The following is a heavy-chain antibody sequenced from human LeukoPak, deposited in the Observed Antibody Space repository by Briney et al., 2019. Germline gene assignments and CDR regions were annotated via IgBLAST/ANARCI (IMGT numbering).Heavy chain of an antibody. CDR2: IYSDNT. J-gene: IGHJ6*03. Sequence: GGSLRLSCTVSGFTVSTNSMSWVRQAPGKGLEWVSFIYSDNTHYSDSVKGRLTISRDNSKNTLYLQMNSLRAEDTAVYFCAKGSKSVLFTRDHYMHVWGKGTTVTISS. D-gene: IGHD3-3*01. V-gene: IGHV3-66*01. CDR1: GFTVSTNS. CDR3: AKGSKSVLFTRDHYMHV.